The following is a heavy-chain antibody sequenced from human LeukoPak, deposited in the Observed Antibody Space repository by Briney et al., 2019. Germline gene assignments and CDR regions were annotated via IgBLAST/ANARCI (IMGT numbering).Heavy chain of an antibody. V-gene: IGHV3-7*01. Sequence: PGGSLRLSCAASGFTFSSYWMSWVRQAPGKGLEWVANIKQDGSEKYYVDSVKGRFTISRDNAKNSLYLQMNSLRAEDTAVYYCARGRPEYSSSSRLDPWGQGTLVTVSS. J-gene: IGHJ5*02. CDR1: GFTFSSYW. CDR3: ARGRPEYSSSSRLDP. CDR2: IKQDGSEK. D-gene: IGHD6-6*01.